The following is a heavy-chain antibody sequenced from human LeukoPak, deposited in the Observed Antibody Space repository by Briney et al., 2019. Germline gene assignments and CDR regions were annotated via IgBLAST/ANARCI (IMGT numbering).Heavy chain of an antibody. Sequence: ASVKVSCKASGYTFTIYYIHWVRQAPGQGLEWMGWINPHTGGTNSAQKFLGRVTMTRDTSITTAYMELSRLTSDDTAVYYCARDFKRVDSSAGWWGADYWGQGTLVTVSS. CDR3: ARDFKRVDSSAGWWGADY. V-gene: IGHV1-2*02. D-gene: IGHD6-13*01. CDR2: INPHTGGT. J-gene: IGHJ4*01. CDR1: GYTFTIYY.